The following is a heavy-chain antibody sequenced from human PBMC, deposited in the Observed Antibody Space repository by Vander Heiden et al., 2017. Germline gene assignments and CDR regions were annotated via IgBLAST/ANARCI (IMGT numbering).Heavy chain of an antibody. D-gene: IGHD2-2*02. CDR2: IIPIFGTA. Sequence: QVQLVQSGAEVKKPGSSVQVSCKASGGTFSSYAISWVRQAPGQGLEWMGGIIPIFGTANYAQKFQGRVTITADESTSTACMELSSLRSEDTAVYYCAREDCSSTSCYTFSGWFDPWGQGTLVTVSS. J-gene: IGHJ5*02. CDR3: AREDCSSTSCYTFSGWFDP. V-gene: IGHV1-69*01. CDR1: GGTFSSYA.